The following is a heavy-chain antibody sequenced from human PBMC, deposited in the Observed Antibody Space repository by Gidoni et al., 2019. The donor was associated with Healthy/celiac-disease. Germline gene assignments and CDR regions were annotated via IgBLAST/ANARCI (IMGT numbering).Heavy chain of an antibody. J-gene: IGHJ6*03. CDR1: GGSISSYY. CDR3: ATSASVDTAMATYYYYYMDV. V-gene: IGHV4-59*01. CDR2: IYYSGST. Sequence: QVQLQESGPGLVKPSETLSLTCTVSGGSISSYYWSWIRQPPGKGLEWIGYIYYSGSTNYNPSLKSRVTISVDTSKNQFSLKLSSVTAADTAVYYCATSASVDTAMATYYYYYMDVWGKGTTVTVSS. D-gene: IGHD5-18*01.